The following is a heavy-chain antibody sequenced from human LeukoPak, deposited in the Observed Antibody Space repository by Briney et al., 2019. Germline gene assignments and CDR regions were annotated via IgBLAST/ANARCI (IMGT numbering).Heavy chain of an antibody. J-gene: IGHJ4*02. CDR1: GGSVSSGSYY. CDR3: ARDQRWSGYYY. V-gene: IGHV4-61*01. D-gene: IGHD3-3*01. Sequence: SGTLSLTCAVSGGSVSSGSYYRSWIRQPPGKGLEWIGYIYYSGSTNYNPSLKSRVTISVDTSKNQFSLKLSSVTAADTAVYYCARDQRWSGYYYWGQGTLVTVSS. CDR2: IYYSGST.